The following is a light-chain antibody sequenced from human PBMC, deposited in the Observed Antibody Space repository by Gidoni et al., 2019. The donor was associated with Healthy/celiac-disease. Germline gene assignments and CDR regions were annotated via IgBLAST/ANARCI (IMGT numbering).Light chain of an antibody. CDR1: QSVSSN. J-gene: IGKJ5*01. Sequence: IVMTQSPATLSVSPGERATLSCRASQSVSSNLAWYQQKPGQAPRRLIYGASTRATGIPARFSGSGSGTEFTLTISSLQSEDFAVYYCQQYNNWPPPITFXQXTRLEIK. CDR2: GAS. V-gene: IGKV3D-15*01. CDR3: QQYNNWPPPIT.